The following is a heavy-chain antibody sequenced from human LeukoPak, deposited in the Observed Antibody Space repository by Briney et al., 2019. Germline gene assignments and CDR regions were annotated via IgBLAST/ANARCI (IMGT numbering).Heavy chain of an antibody. CDR1: GFTFSSYG. J-gene: IGHJ4*02. V-gene: IGHV3-30*02. Sequence: GGSLRLSCAASGFTFSSYGMHWVRQAPGKGLEWVAFIRFDGSNKYYADSVKGRFTISRDNSKNTLYLQMNSLRAEDTAVYYCAKDSAYQLLYDYGAQGPLVTVSS. D-gene: IGHD2-2*01. CDR2: IRFDGSNK. CDR3: AKDSAYQLLYDY.